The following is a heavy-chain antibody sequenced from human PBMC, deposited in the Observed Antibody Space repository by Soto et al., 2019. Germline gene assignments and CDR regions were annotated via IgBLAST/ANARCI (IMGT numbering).Heavy chain of an antibody. CDR3: ARLSTAMAKNWFDP. Sequence: SETLSLTCTVSGGSISSYYWSWIRQPPGKGLEWIGYIYYSGSTNYNPSLKSRVTISVDTSKNQFSLKLSSVTAADTAVYYCARLSTAMAKNWFDPWGQGTLVTVSS. CDR2: IYYSGST. CDR1: GGSISSYY. V-gene: IGHV4-59*01. J-gene: IGHJ5*02. D-gene: IGHD5-18*01.